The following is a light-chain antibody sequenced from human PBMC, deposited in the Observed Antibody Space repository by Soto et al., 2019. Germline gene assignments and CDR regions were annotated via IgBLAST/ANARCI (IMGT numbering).Light chain of an antibody. J-gene: IGKJ5*01. CDR2: AES. V-gene: IGKV1-6*02. CDR3: RQDYSPPIT. CDR1: RHISKD. Sequence: AIQLTQSPSSLSASVGATVTITCRASRHISKDLGWFQQKAGKAPKFLIYAESILQAGVPSRFSGTGSGSDFVLTITNLQPEDFATYYCRQDYSPPITFGQGTRL.